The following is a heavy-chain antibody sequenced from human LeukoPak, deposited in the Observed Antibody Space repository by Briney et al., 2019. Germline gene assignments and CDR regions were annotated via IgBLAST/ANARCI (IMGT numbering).Heavy chain of an antibody. D-gene: IGHD2-15*01. CDR2: IYYTGIT. J-gene: IGHJ4*02. V-gene: IGHV4-59*01. CDR1: GGSISSYY. Sequence: ETLSLTCTVFGGSISSYYWSWIRQPPGKGLEWVGYIYYTGITNYNPSLKSRVTISLDTSKNQFSLKLSSVTAADTAVYYCTRGSWWELLGGDYWGQGTLVTVSS. CDR3: TRGSWWELLGGDY.